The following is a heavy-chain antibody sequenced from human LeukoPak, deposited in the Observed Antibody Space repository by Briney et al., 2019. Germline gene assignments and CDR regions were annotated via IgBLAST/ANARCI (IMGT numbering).Heavy chain of an antibody. CDR2: ISAYNGNT. J-gene: IGHJ3*02. V-gene: IGHV1-18*01. D-gene: IGHD3-10*01. Sequence: ASVKVSCKASGYTFTSYGISWVRQAPGQGLEWMGWISAYNGNTNYAQKLQGRVTMTTDTSTSTAYMELRSLRPDDTAVYYCARDARGSAHDAFDIWGQGTMVTVSS. CDR1: GYTFTSYG. CDR3: ARDARGSAHDAFDI.